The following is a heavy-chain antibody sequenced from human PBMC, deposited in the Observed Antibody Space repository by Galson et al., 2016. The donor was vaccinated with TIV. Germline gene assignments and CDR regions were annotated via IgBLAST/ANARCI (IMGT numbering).Heavy chain of an antibody. J-gene: IGHJ3*02. Sequence: SLRLSCAASGFTFRNCAMSWVRQAPGKGLEWVSAITGGLSNTYYADSVKGRFTISRDNSKNILYLQMNSLRAEDTAVYYCAKDRITWTLRGAFGIWGQGTMVTVPA. V-gene: IGHV3-23*05. CDR1: GFTFRNCA. CDR3: AKDRITWTLRGAFGI. D-gene: IGHD3/OR15-3a*01. CDR2: ITGGLSNT.